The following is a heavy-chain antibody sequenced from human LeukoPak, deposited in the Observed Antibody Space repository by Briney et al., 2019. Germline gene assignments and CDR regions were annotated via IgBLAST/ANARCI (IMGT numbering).Heavy chain of an antibody. CDR3: ARVHVGSGNDYFDY. Sequence: GESLKISCKGSGYSFTTYWIGWVRQMPGKGLEWMGILSPGDSNRRYSPSFEGQVNISADKSINTDYLQWSSLKASDTAMYYCARVHVGSGNDYFDYWGQGTLVTVSS. CDR2: LSPGDSNR. CDR1: GYSFTTYW. V-gene: IGHV5-51*01. J-gene: IGHJ4*02. D-gene: IGHD3-10*01.